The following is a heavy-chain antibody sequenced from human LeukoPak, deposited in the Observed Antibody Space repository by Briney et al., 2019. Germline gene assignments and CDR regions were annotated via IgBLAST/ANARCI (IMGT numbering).Heavy chain of an antibody. CDR1: GFNIGTYW. D-gene: IGHD3-9*01. J-gene: IGHJ1*01. Sequence: GGSLRLSCAASGFNIGTYWMIWVRQAPGKGLEWVANIDKGGTQIFYVDSVRGRFTISRDYAKNSLSLQMNNLRREDTAVYYCARHFTSYRLDLWGQGTLVTVSS. V-gene: IGHV3-7*01. CDR3: ARHFTSYRLDL. CDR2: IDKGGTQI.